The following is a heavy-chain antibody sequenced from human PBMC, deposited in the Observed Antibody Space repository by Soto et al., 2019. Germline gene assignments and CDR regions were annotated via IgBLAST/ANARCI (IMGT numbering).Heavy chain of an antibody. V-gene: IGHV2-70*01. Sequence: SGPTLVNPTQTLTLTCTFSGFSLSTSGMCVSWIRQSPGKALEWLALIDWDDDKYYSTSLKTRLTISKDTSKNQVVLTMTNMDPVDTATYYCARMPRGYSYGENYYYGMDVWGQGTTVTVSS. J-gene: IGHJ6*02. CDR2: IDWDDDK. CDR3: ARMPRGYSYGENYYYGMDV. CDR1: GFSLSTSGMC. D-gene: IGHD5-18*01.